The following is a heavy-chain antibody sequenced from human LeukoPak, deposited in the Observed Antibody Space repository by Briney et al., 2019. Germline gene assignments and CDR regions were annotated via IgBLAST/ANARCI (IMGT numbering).Heavy chain of an antibody. D-gene: IGHD5-18*01. V-gene: IGHV3-20*04. Sequence: PGGSLRLSCAASGFTFDDYGMSWVRQAPGKGLEWVSGINWNGGSTGYADSVKGRFTISRDDAKNSLYLQMNSLRVEDTALYYCAKDIGRVDTASTYMDVWGKGTTVTISS. J-gene: IGHJ6*03. CDR2: INWNGGST. CDR1: GFTFDDYG. CDR3: AKDIGRVDTASTYMDV.